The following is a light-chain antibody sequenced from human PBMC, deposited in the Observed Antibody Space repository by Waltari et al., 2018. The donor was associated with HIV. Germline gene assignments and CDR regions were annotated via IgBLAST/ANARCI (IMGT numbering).Light chain of an antibody. V-gene: IGLV2-14*03. Sequence: QSALTQPASVSGSPGQSITISCTGTSIDIGGSTSVHWSQQPPVKAPKLMIFDASNRPSGISNRFSGSKSGNTASLTISGLQADDEAHYFCSSFSITSTLVVFGGGTKLTVL. CDR2: DAS. CDR1: SIDIGGSTS. CDR3: SSFSITSTLVV. J-gene: IGLJ2*01.